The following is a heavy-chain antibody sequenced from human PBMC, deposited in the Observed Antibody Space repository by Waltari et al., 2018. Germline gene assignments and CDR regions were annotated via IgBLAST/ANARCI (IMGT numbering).Heavy chain of an antibody. D-gene: IGHD2-15*01. J-gene: IGHJ4*02. V-gene: IGHV3-23*01. CDR3: ARHWGGYCSGGVCYSDY. CDR2: ISGSGGIT. CDR1: GFIFSNYG. Sequence: EVQLLESGGGLVQPGGSLRLSCAVSGFIFSNYGMSWVRQAPGTGLQWVSDISGSGGITHYADSMKGRLTVSRDNSKNALYLQMNNLRDEDTAVYYCARHWGGYCSGGVCYSDYWGQGTLLTVSS.